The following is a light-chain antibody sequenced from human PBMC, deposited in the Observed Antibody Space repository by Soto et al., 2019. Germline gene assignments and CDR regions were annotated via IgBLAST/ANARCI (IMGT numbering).Light chain of an antibody. CDR3: QQYGSFSPIT. J-gene: IGKJ4*01. V-gene: IGKV1-5*01. CDR2: DAS. Sequence: EIQMTKALSTLAANVGDRVTITCRASLSISNWLAWYQQRPGIAPKLLIFDASILQSGVPSRFSGSGSGTEFTLSISRLRTDDFATYYCQQYGSFSPITFGGGTKVDIK. CDR1: LSISNW.